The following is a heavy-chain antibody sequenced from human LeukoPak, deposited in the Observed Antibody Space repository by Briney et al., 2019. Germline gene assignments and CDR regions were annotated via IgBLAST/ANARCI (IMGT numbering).Heavy chain of an antibody. Sequence: SETLSLTCAVYGGSFSGYYWSWIRQPPGKGLEWIGEINHSGSTNYNPSLKSRVTISVDTSKNQFSLKLSSVTAADTAVYYCARHGFRISGIAAAGPKTRNWFDPWGQGTLVTVSS. D-gene: IGHD6-13*01. CDR2: INHSGST. J-gene: IGHJ5*02. V-gene: IGHV4-34*01. CDR1: GGSFSGYY. CDR3: ARHGFRISGIAAAGPKTRNWFDP.